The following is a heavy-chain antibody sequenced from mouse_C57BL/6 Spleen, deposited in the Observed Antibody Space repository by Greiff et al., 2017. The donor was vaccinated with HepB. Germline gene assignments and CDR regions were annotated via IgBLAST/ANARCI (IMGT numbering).Heavy chain of an antibody. J-gene: IGHJ4*01. CDR3: TRKWGYAMDY. Sequence: QVQLQQSGAELVRPGASVTLSCKASGYTFTDYEMHWVKQTPVHGLEWIGAIDPETGGTADNQKFQGKAILTADQSSSTAYMEIRSLTSEDAAVYDCTRKWGYAMDYWGQGTSVTVSS. V-gene: IGHV1-15*01. D-gene: IGHD1-3*01. CDR2: IDPETGGT. CDR1: GYTFTDYE.